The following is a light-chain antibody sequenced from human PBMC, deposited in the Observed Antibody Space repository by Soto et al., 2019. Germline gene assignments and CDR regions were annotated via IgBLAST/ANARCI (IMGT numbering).Light chain of an antibody. V-gene: IGKV1-5*03. CDR2: KAS. J-gene: IGKJ1*01. Sequence: DIQMTQSPSTLSASVGDRVTITCRASQSISSWVAWYQQKPGKAPKLLIYKASSLESGVPSRFSGSGSGTEFTLTISSLQPDDFATYYCQQCHSFSPTFGQGTKVEIK. CDR1: QSISSW. CDR3: QQCHSFSPT.